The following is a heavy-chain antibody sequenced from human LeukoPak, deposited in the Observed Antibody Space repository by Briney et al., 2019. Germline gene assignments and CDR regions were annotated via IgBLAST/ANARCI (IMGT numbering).Heavy chain of an antibody. V-gene: IGHV4-4*02. CDR2: IYHSGST. Sequence: KPSGTLSLTCAVSGGSISSSNWWSWVRQPPGKGLEWIGEIYHSGSTNYNPSLKSRVTISVDTSKNQFSLKLSSVTAADTAVYYCARHVPGDYGDYESGWYFDLWGRGTLVTVSS. CDR1: GGSISSSNW. CDR3: ARHVPGDYGDYESGWYFDL. J-gene: IGHJ2*01. D-gene: IGHD4-17*01.